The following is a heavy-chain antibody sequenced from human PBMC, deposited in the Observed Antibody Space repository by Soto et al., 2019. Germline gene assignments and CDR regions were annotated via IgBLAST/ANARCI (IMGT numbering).Heavy chain of an antibody. CDR2: ISSNGGST. J-gene: IGHJ3*02. CDR3: VKERHPPLRAFDI. Sequence: PGGSLRLSCSASGFTFSSYAMHWVRQAPGKGLEYVSAISSNGGSTYYADSVKGRFTISRDNSKNTLYLQMSSLRAEDTAVYYCVKERHPPLRAFDIWGQGTMVTVSS. V-gene: IGHV3-64D*08. CDR1: GFTFSSYA.